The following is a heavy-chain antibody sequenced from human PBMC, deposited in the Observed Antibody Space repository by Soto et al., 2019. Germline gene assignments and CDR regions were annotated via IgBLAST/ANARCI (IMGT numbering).Heavy chain of an antibody. CDR3: ARRWGDAFDI. CDR1: GGSISSYY. Sequence: QVQLQESGPELVKPSETLSLTCTVSGGSISSYYWSWIRQPPGKGLEWIGYIYYSGSTNYNPSLKSRVTISVDTSKNQFSLKLSSVTAADTAVYYCARRWGDAFDIWGQGTMVTVSS. V-gene: IGHV4-59*01. J-gene: IGHJ3*02. CDR2: IYYSGST. D-gene: IGHD1-26*01.